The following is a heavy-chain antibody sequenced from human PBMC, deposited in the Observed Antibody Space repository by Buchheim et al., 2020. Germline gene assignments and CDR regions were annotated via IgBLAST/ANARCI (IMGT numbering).Heavy chain of an antibody. CDR3: AKDISSGYYWYYFDY. V-gene: IGHV3-30*18. D-gene: IGHD3-22*01. CDR2: ISYDGSNK. CDR1: GFTFSSFG. Sequence: QVQLVESGGGVVQPGRSLRLSCAASGFTFSSFGMHWVRQAPGKGLEGVAVISYDGSNKYYADSVKGRFTISRDNSKNTLYLQMNSLRAEDTAVYYCAKDISSGYYWYYFDYWGQGTL. J-gene: IGHJ4*02.